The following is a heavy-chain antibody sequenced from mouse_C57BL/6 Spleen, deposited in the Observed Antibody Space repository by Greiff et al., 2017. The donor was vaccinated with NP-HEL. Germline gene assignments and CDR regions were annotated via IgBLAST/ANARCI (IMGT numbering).Heavy chain of an antibody. CDR2: IYPGSGNT. CDR3: AREGMVAYDY. CDR1: GYSFTSYY. V-gene: IGHV1-66*01. J-gene: IGHJ2*01. D-gene: IGHD1-1*02. Sequence: VQVVESGPELVKPGASVKISCKASGYSFTSYYIHWVKQRPGQGLEWIGWIYPGSGNTKYNEKFKGKATLTADTSSSTAYMQLSSLTSEDSAVYYCAREGMVAYDYWGQGTTLTVSS.